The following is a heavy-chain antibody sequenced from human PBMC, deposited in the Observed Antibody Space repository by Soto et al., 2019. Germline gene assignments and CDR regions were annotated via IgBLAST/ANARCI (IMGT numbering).Heavy chain of an antibody. CDR3: AREAGPDRWFDP. J-gene: IGHJ5*02. Sequence: QVQLQESGPGLVEPSETLSLTCTVSGASISSYFWTWIRQPAGKGLDWIGRISTSGTTNYNPSLKRRVTMSVDTSKNHFSLNPSSVTAADTAVYSCAREAGPDRWFDPWGQGTLVTVSS. D-gene: IGHD6-19*01. V-gene: IGHV4-4*07. CDR1: GASISSYF. CDR2: ISTSGTT.